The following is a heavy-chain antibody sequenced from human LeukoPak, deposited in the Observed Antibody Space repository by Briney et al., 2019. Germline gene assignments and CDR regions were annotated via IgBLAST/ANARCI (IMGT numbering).Heavy chain of an antibody. CDR1: GGSISSYY. CDR2: IYYSGST. CDR3: ARDHGYSYGYYYGMDV. V-gene: IGHV4-59*01. J-gene: IGHJ6*02. D-gene: IGHD5-18*01. Sequence: SETLSLTCTVSGGSISSYYWSWIRQPPGKGLEWIGYIYYSGSTNYNPSLNTRVTISVDTSKKQFSLKLTSVTAADTAVYYCARDHGYSYGYYYGMDVWGQGTTVTVSS.